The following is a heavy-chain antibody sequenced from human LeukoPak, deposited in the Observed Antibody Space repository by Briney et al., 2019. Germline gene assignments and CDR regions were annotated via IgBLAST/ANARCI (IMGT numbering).Heavy chain of an antibody. CDR2: IIPAGDST. Sequence: ASVKVSCKASRGTFINDYIHWVRQAPGQGLEWMGVIIPAGDSTSYAQKFEDRLTLTRDMSTSTLYLDMRNLRSDDTAVYYCAREGMASAFDVWGQGTVVTVSS. D-gene: IGHD5-24*01. J-gene: IGHJ3*01. CDR1: RGTFINDY. V-gene: IGHV1-46*01. CDR3: AREGMASAFDV.